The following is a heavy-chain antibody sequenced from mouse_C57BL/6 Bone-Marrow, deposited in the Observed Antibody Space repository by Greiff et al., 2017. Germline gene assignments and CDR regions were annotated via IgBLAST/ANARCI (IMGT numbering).Heavy chain of an antibody. D-gene: IGHD2-10*01. CDR1: GYAFSSSW. V-gene: IGHV1-82*01. CDR2: IYPGDGDT. J-gene: IGHJ1*03. CDR3: ASLLLLDV. Sequence: QVQLQQSGPELVKPGASVKISCKASGYAFSSSWMNWVKQRPGKGLEWIGRIYPGDGDTNYNGKFKGKATLTADKSSSTAYMQISSLTSEDSAVYFCASLLLLDVWGTGTTVTVSS.